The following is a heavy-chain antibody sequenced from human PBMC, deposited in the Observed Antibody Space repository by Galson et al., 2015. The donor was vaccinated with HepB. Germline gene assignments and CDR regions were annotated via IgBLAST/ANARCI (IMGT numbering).Heavy chain of an antibody. CDR1: GFTFSSYA. Sequence: SLRLSCAASGFTFSSYAMHWVRQAPGKGLEWVAVISYDGSNKYYADSVKGRFTISRDNSKNTLYLQMNSLRAEDTAVYYCARDGGQYYDSSGPLDYWGQGTLVTVSS. CDR3: ARDGGQYYDSSGPLDY. J-gene: IGHJ4*02. V-gene: IGHV3-30-3*01. CDR2: ISYDGSNK. D-gene: IGHD3-22*01.